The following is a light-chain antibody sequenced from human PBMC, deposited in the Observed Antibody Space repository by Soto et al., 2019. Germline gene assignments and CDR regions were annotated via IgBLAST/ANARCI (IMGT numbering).Light chain of an antibody. V-gene: IGLV2-14*01. Sequence: QSVLTQPASVSGSPGQSITISCTGTNGDIGAYNYVSWYQEHPGKARKLIIYEVNDRPSGVSTRFSASKSANTASLTISGLQPDDEADYYCSSFTTNNTWVFGGGTKLTVL. CDR1: NGDIGAYNY. J-gene: IGLJ3*02. CDR3: SSFTTNNTWV. CDR2: EVN.